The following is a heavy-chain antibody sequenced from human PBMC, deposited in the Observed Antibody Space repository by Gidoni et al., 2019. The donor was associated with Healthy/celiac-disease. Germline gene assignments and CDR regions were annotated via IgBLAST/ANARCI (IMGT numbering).Heavy chain of an antibody. CDR2: LNHSGST. CDR3: ASRRVGNNWFDP. Sequence: VQLQQWGAGLLKPSETLSLTFAVYGGSFRGYYWSWIRQPPGKGLEWIGELNHSGSTNYNPSLKSRVTISVDTYKNQVSLKLSSVTAADTAVYYCASRRVGNNWFDPWGQGTLVTVSS. J-gene: IGHJ5*02. V-gene: IGHV4-34*01. CDR1: GGSFRGYY.